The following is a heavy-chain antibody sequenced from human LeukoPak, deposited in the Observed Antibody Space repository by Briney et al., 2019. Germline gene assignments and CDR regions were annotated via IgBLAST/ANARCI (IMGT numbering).Heavy chain of an antibody. Sequence: SGGSLRLSCAVSGFSLIIYSMNWVRQAPGKGLEWVSTITGSGGYIYYEDSVKGRLTTSRDNAKNSLYLQMNSLRVEDTAVYYCARGLAGGDYWGQGTRVTVSS. V-gene: IGHV3-21*01. J-gene: IGHJ4*02. D-gene: IGHD6-19*01. CDR3: ARGLAGGDY. CDR2: ITGSGGYI. CDR1: GFSLIIYS.